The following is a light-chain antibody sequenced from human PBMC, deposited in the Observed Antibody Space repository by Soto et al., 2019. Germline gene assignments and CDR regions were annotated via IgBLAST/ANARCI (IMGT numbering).Light chain of an antibody. CDR3: QQYNNWPIT. CDR2: GAS. J-gene: IGKJ4*01. CDR1: QSVSSY. Sequence: EIVMTQSPATLSVSPGERATLSCRASQSVSSYLAWYQQKPGQAPRLLIYGASTRATDIPARFSGSGSGTEFTLTISSLQSEDFALYYCQQYNNWPITFGGGTKVEIK. V-gene: IGKV3-15*01.